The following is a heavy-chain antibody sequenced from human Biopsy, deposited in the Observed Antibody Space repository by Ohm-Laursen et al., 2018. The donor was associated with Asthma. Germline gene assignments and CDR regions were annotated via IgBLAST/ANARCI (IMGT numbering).Heavy chain of an antibody. CDR2: TQHSGYT. CDR1: GGSFSSNY. D-gene: IGHD1-26*01. V-gene: IGHV4-34*01. CDR3: ARGSSSRLSQWELLVSGGKRAHSYYGMDV. J-gene: IGHJ6*02. Sequence: SDTRSLTCAVYGGSFSSNYWSRIRQTPGKGLEWLGDTQHSGYTNYHPSPSSPLTLSVETSQNQFSLRLTSVTAADTAVYYCARGSSSRLSQWELLVSGGKRAHSYYGMDVWGQGTTVTVSS.